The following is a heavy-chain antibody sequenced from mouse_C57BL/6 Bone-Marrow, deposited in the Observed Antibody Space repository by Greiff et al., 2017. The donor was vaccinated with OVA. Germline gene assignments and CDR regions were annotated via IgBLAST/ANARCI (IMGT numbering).Heavy chain of an antibody. CDR2: IYPRSGNT. J-gene: IGHJ2*01. Sequence: QVQLQQSGAELARPGASVKLSCKASGYTFTSYGISWVKQRPGQGLEWIGEIYPRSGNTYYNEKFKGKATLTADKSSSTAYMELRSLTSEDSAVYFCASTTVRVYWGQGTTLTVSS. V-gene: IGHV1-81*01. CDR3: ASTTVRVY. CDR1: GYTFTSYG. D-gene: IGHD1-1*01.